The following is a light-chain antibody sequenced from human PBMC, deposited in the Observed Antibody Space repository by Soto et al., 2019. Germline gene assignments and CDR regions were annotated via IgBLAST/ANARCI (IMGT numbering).Light chain of an antibody. V-gene: IGLV2-14*03. J-gene: IGLJ1*01. Sequence: QSVLTQPASVSGSPGQSITISCTGTSSDVGGYNYVSWYQHHPGKAPKLMIYDVSVRPSGVSNRFSGSKSGNTASLTISGLQAEDGAAYYCSSYSSGSTLYVFGTGTKLTVL. CDR2: DVS. CDR3: SSYSSGSTLYV. CDR1: SSDVGGYNY.